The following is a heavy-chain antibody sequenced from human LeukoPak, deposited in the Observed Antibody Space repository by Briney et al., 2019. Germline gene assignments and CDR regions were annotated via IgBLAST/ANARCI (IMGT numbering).Heavy chain of an antibody. Sequence: GRSLRLSCVASGFTFSGYGMHWVRQAPGEGLEWVAVIWYDGSKTYYADSVKGRFTISRDISKDTLYLQMSSLRVEDTAAYYCARYLGGRNAFDIWGQGTMVTVSS. CDR1: GFTFSGYG. D-gene: IGHD3-16*01. CDR2: IWYDGSKT. CDR3: ARYLGGRNAFDI. J-gene: IGHJ3*02. V-gene: IGHV3-33*01.